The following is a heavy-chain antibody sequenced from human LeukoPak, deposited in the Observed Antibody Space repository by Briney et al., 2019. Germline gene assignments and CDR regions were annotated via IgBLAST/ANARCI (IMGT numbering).Heavy chain of an antibody. CDR2: ISPYNGNT. CDR3: ARFQNLVVVPAPMVDYYFDY. CDR1: GYTFTSYG. V-gene: IGHV1-18*01. D-gene: IGHD2-2*01. Sequence: ASVKVSCKASGYTFTSYGISWVRQAPGQGLEWMGWISPYNGNTNYAQKLQGRVTMTTDTSTSTAYMELRSLRSDDTAVYYCARFQNLVVVPAPMVDYYFDYWGQGTLVTVSS. J-gene: IGHJ4*02.